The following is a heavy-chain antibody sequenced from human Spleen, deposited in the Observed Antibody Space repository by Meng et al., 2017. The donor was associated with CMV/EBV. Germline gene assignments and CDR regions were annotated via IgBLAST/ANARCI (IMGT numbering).Heavy chain of an antibody. Sequence: GGSLRLSCAASGFSFSSYAMHWVRQAPGQGLEWMGWNNPNSGGTNYAQKFQGRVTMTRDTSISTAYMELSRLRSDDTAVYYCARGPTPLAARANWFDPWGQGTLVTVSS. CDR1: GFSFSSYA. D-gene: IGHD6-6*01. V-gene: IGHV1-2*02. CDR2: NNPNSGGT. CDR3: ARGPTPLAARANWFDP. J-gene: IGHJ5*02.